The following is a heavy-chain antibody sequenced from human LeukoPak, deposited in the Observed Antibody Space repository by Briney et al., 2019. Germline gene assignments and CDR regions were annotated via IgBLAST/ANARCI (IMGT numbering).Heavy chain of an antibody. CDR3: ASPYVPAVLRGEYYYYYGMDV. CDR1: GYTFTSYY. J-gene: IGHJ6*02. D-gene: IGHD3-10*01. CDR2: INPSGDST. Sequence: ASVKVSCKASGYTFTSYYMHWVRQAPGQGLEWMGIINPSGDSTSYAQKFQGRVTMTRDTSTSTVYMELSSLRSEDTAVYYCASPYVPAVLRGEYYYYYGMDVWGQGTTVTVSS. V-gene: IGHV1-46*01.